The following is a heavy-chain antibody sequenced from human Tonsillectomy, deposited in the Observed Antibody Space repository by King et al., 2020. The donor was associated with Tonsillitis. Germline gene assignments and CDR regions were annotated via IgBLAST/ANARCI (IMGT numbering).Heavy chain of an antibody. CDR1: GFTFSSYA. J-gene: IGHJ3*01. Sequence: VQLVESGGGLVQPGGSLRLSCEASGFTFSSYAMSWVRQAPGKGLEWVSVISGFGDNRYYADSVKGRFTISRDNLKNTLYLQMNSLGAEDTAVYYCAKSYFDISGYYLGDDAFDLWGHGTMVTVSS. V-gene: IGHV3-23*04. CDR2: ISGFGDNR. D-gene: IGHD3-22*01. CDR3: AKSYFDISGYYLGDDAFDL.